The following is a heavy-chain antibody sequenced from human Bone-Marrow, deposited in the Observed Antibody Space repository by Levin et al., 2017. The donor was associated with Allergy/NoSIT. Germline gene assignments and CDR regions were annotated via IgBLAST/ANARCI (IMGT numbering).Heavy chain of an antibody. J-gene: IGHJ4*02. CDR1: GFRLSGYW. V-gene: IGHV3-74*01. CDR3: VRGRSSSGTYLPH. CDR2: INSVGTTT. D-gene: IGHD3-10*01. Sequence: QAGGSLRLSCAASGFRLSGYWMQWVRYVPGKGLEWVSRINSVGTTTDYADSAKGRFIISKDNARNTLYLQINNLRVEDTAVYYCVRGRSSSGTYLPHWGRGTQVTVSA.